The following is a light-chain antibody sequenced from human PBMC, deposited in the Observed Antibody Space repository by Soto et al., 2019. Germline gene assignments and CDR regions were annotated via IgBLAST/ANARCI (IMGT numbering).Light chain of an antibody. V-gene: IGKV3-11*01. Sequence: EIVLTQSPATLSLSPGERATLSCRASQSVSDNLAWYQQKRGQAPRLLIYEASNRATGVPARFSGSGSGTDFNLAISSLEPEDFVVYYCQERSNWPPPFGGGTKVEIK. CDR3: QERSNWPPP. J-gene: IGKJ4*01. CDR1: QSVSDN. CDR2: EAS.